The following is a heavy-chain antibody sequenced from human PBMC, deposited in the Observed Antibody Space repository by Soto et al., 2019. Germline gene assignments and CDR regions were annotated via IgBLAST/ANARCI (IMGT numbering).Heavy chain of an antibody. J-gene: IGHJ5*02. D-gene: IGHD2-8*01. V-gene: IGHV4-39*01. CDR2: IYYSGST. CDR1: GGSISSSSYY. CDR3: ARQRDIVLMVYVGWFDP. Sequence: QLQLQESGPGLVKPSETLSLTCTVSGGSISSSSYYWGWIRQPPGKGLEWIGSIYYSGSTYYNPSLKSRVTISVDTSKNQFSLKLSSVTAADTAVYYCARQRDIVLMVYVGWFDPWGQGTLVTVSS.